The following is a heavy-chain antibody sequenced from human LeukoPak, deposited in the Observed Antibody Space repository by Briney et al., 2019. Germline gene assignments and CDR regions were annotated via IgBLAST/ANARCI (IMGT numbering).Heavy chain of an antibody. CDR3: ARDRPWFPFYYYMDV. CDR2: ISSSSSYI. V-gene: IGHV3-21*01. D-gene: IGHD3-10*01. Sequence: GGSLRLSCAASGFTFSSYSMNWVRQAPGKGLEWVSSISSSSSYIYYADSVKGRFTISRDNAKNSLYLQMNSLRAEDTAVYYCARDRPWFPFYYYMDVWGKGTTVTVSS. J-gene: IGHJ6*03. CDR1: GFTFSSYS.